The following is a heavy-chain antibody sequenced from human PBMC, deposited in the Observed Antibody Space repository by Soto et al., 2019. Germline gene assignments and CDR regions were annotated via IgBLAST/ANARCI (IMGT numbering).Heavy chain of an antibody. CDR3: ARDSGYSSGWYSGNWFDP. CDR2: ISSSSSYI. V-gene: IGHV3-21*01. CDR1: GFTFSSYS. Sequence: KPGGSLRLSCAASGFTFSSYSMNWVRQAPGKGLEWVSSISSSSSYIYYADSVKGRFTISRDNAKNSLYLQMNSLRAEDTAVYYCARDSGYSSGWYSGNWFDPWGQGTLVTVSA. J-gene: IGHJ5*02. D-gene: IGHD6-19*01.